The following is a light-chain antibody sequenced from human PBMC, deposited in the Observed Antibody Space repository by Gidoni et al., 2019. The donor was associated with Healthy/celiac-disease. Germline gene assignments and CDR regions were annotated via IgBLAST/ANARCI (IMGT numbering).Light chain of an antibody. Sequence: EIVLTQSPATLSLSPGERATLSCRASQSVSRYLAWYQQKPGQAPRLLIYYASNWATGIPARFLGGGSGPDFTLPISSLEPDDFAVYYCQQRSNWPPLTFGGGTKVEIK. CDR1: QSVSRY. CDR2: YAS. V-gene: IGKV3-11*01. CDR3: QQRSNWPPLT. J-gene: IGKJ4*01.